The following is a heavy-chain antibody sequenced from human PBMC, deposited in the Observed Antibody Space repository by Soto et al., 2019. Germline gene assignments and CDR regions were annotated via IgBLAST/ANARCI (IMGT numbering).Heavy chain of an antibody. V-gene: IGHV1-18*01. Sequence: ASVKASCKASGYTFTSYGISWVRQAPGQGLEWMGWISAYNGNTNYAQKLQGRVTMTTDTSTSTAYMELRSLRSDDTAVYYCARDVGMLYGDYQYFQHWGQGTLVTVSS. CDR3: ARDVGMLYGDYQYFQH. CDR2: ISAYNGNT. J-gene: IGHJ1*01. D-gene: IGHD4-17*01. CDR1: GYTFTSYG.